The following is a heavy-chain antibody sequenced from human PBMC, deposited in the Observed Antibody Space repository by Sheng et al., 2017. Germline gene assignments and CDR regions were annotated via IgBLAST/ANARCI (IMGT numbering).Heavy chain of an antibody. CDR3: ARRGGRRSNWFDP. J-gene: IGHJ5*02. CDR2: INHSGST. V-gene: IGHV4-34*01. Sequence: QVQLQQWGAGLLKPSETLSLTCAVYGGSFSGYYWSWIRQPPGKGLEWIGEINHSGSTNYNPSLKSRVTISVDTSKNQFSLKLSSVTAADTAVYYCARRGGRRSNWFDPWGQGNPGHRLL. CDR1: GGSFSGYY. D-gene: IGHD2-15*01.